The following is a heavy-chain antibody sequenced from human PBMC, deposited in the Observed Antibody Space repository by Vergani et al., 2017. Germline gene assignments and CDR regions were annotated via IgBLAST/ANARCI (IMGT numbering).Heavy chain of an antibody. CDR1: GGSISSSNW. V-gene: IGHV4-4*02. CDR3: AREDWDDGIAAAGLFDY. J-gene: IGHJ4*02. D-gene: IGHD6-13*01. CDR2: IYHSGST. Sequence: QVQLQESGPGLVKPSGTLSLTCAVSGGSISSSNWWSWVRPPPGKGLEWIGEIYHSGSTNYNPSLKSRVTISVDKSKNQFSLKLSSVTAADTAVYYCAREDWDDGIAAAGLFDYWGQGTLVTVSS.